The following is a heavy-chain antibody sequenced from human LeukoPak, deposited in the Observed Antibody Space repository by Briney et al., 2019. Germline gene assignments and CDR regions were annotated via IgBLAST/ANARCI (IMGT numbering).Heavy chain of an antibody. D-gene: IGHD1-1*01. CDR2: INADDGNT. CDR3: ARAQLLDYYYMDV. J-gene: IGHJ6*03. V-gene: IGHV1-3*03. CDR1: GYTFTSYA. Sequence: GASVKVSCKASGYTFTSYAVHWVRQAPGQRLEWMGWINADDGNTKYSQEFQGRVTITRDTSASTVYMELSSLRSEDTAVYYCARAQLLDYYYMDVWGKGTTVTVSS.